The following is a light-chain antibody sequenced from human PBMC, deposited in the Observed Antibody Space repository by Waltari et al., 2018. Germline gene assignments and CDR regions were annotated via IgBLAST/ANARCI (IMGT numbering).Light chain of an antibody. CDR3: CSYAGSVV. V-gene: IGLV2-23*02. CDR1: RRDVGGYKY. Sequence: QSALTQPASVSGSPGQSLTISCTGARRDVGGYKYVSWYQQHPGKAPKLMIYDVSKRPSGVSNRFSGSKSGNTASLTISGLQAEDEADYYCCSYAGSVVFGGGTKLTVL. CDR2: DVS. J-gene: IGLJ2*01.